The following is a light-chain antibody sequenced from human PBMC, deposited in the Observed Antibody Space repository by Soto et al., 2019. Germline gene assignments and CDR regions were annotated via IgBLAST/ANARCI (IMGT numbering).Light chain of an antibody. CDR3: QQYNRYPRT. V-gene: IGKV1D-16*02. J-gene: IGKJ1*01. CDR2: AAS. Sequence: DIQMTQFTSSLSASVGDRVNITCRARQGISTWLAWYQQKPERAPKSLIYAASRMQSGVLPSFSGCRSETDFTLTISSMQPEDFATYYCQQYNRYPRTFGQGTKVEIK. CDR1: QGISTW.